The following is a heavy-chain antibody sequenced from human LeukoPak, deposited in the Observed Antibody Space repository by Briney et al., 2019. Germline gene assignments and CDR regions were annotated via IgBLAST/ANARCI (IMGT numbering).Heavy chain of an antibody. V-gene: IGHV3-30*18. D-gene: IGHD6-19*01. Sequence: GRSLRLSCAASGFTFNMHGMHWVRQAPGKGLEWVALIANDGDNINYADSVKGRFTITRDNSKNTVFLQMNTLRGEDTAVYYCAKDPSSGWYRWSMDVWGQGTMVTVSS. CDR3: AKDPSSGWYRWSMDV. CDR2: IANDGDNI. CDR1: GFTFNMHG. J-gene: IGHJ6*02.